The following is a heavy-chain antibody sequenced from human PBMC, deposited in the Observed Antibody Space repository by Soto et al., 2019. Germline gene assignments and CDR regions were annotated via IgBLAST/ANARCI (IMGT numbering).Heavy chain of an antibody. CDR2: ISYDGSNQ. V-gene: IGHV3-30*18. CDR1: GFTFSSYG. Sequence: QVQLAESGGGVVQPGRSLRLSCAASGFTFSSYGMHWVRQAPGKALEWVAIISYDGSNQYYADSVKGGFTISRDNSKNTLSLQMNSLGPEDTAVYYCAEALGEMSPESYDHWGQGVLVTVSS. CDR3: AEALGEMSPESYDH. J-gene: IGHJ4*02. D-gene: IGHD3-16*01.